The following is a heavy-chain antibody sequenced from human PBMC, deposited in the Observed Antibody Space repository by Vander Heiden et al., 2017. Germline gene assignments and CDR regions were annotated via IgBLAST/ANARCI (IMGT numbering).Heavy chain of an antibody. J-gene: IGHJ5*02. D-gene: IGHD2-15*01. CDR3: ARGLAARDPSNWFDP. CDR1: GGTSSRYA. CDR2: VIPIFGTA. Sequence: QVQLVQSGAEVKKPGSSVKVSCKPPGGTSSRYAISRVAQAPEHGLEWRGGVIPIFGTATCAKKFQGRVTITADKSTRTAYMELSSLRSEDTAVYYCARGLAARDPSNWFDPWGQGTLVTVSS. V-gene: IGHV1-69*14.